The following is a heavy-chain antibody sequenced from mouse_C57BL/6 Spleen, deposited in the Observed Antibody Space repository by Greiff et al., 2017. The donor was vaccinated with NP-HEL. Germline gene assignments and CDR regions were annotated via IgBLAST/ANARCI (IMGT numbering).Heavy chain of an antibody. CDR1: GFTFSDYY. CDR3: ARDLYYGNYGYFDV. V-gene: IGHV5-16*01. J-gene: IGHJ1*03. CDR2: INYDGSST. D-gene: IGHD2-1*01. Sequence: DVKLVESEGGLVQPGSSMKLSCTASGFTFSDYYMAWVRQVPEKGLEWVANINYDGSSTYYLDSLKSRFIISRDNAKNILYLQMSSLKSEDTATYYCARDLYYGNYGYFDVWGTGTTVTVSS.